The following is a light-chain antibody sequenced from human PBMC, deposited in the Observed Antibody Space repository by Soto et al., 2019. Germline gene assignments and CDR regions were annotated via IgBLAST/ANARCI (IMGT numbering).Light chain of an antibody. Sequence: IQLNKSPSSLSATVGDRVTITCRASQGISTLLAWYQQKPGKAPKVLIYESSLLQSGVPSRFSGSGSGTDFTLTISSLQPEDFATYYCQHVKSCPITLGHGRRLE. CDR3: QHVKSCPIT. CDR1: QGISTL. CDR2: ESS. J-gene: IGKJ5*01. V-gene: IGKV1-9*01.